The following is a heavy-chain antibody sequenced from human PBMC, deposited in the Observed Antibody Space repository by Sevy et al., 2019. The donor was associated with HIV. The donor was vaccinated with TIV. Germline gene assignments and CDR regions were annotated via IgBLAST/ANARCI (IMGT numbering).Heavy chain of an antibody. CDR1: GGSISSGGYY. CDR2: IYYSGST. Sequence: SETLSLTCTVSGGSISSGGYYWSWIRQHPGKGLEWIGYIYYSGSTYYNPSLKSRVTISVDTSKNQLSLKLSSVTAADTAVYYCARAGFGGGYSGYDSSGFDYWGQGTLVTVSS. D-gene: IGHD5-12*01. CDR3: ARAGFGGGYSGYDSSGFDY. V-gene: IGHV4-31*03. J-gene: IGHJ4*02.